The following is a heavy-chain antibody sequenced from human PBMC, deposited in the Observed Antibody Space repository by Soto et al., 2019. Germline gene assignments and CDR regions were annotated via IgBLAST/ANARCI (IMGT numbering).Heavy chain of an antibody. CDR1: GGSISSYY. D-gene: IGHD2-15*01. CDR3: ARSSGGLNWSHP. CDR2: IYYSGST. V-gene: IGHV4-59*01. Sequence: LSLTCTVSGGSISSYYWGWIRQPPGKGLEWIGYIYYSGSTNYNPSLKSRVTISVDTSKNQFSLKLSSVTAADTAVYYCARSSGGLNWSHPSCQATLVTVSS. J-gene: IGHJ5*02.